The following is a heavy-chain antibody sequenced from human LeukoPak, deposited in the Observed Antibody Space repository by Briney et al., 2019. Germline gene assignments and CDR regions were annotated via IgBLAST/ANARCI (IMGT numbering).Heavy chain of an antibody. CDR2: ISAYNGYA. J-gene: IGHJ4*02. CDR1: GYTFTIYG. V-gene: IGHV1-18*01. Sequence: GASVKVTFKASGYTFTIYGISWVRQAPGQGLEWMGWISAYNGYAKYAQHVQGRVTMTTDKSTSTAYIDLRSLRSDGTAVYYCARNDSSAYDYWGQGTRVTVSS. CDR3: ARNDSSAYDY. D-gene: IGHD2-15*01.